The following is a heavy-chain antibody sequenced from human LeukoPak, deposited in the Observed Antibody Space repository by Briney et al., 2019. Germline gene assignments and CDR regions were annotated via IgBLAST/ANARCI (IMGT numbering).Heavy chain of an antibody. Sequence: PGGSLRLSCEASGFTFSDFYMSWIRQAPGQGLEWLSYISTTGYTIYYADSVKGRFTISRDNTQNSLFLQMDSLRVEDTAVYYCARDYASEYMDAWGKGTTVTVSS. CDR3: ARDYASEYMDA. J-gene: IGHJ6*03. D-gene: IGHD3-16*01. CDR2: ISTTGYTI. V-gene: IGHV3-11*04. CDR1: GFTFSDFY.